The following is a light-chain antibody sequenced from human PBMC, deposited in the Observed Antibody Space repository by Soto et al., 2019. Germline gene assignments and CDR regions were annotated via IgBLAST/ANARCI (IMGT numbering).Light chain of an antibody. CDR2: GAS. CDR1: QSVSNN. J-gene: IGKJ1*01. CDR3: QQYNNWPET. V-gene: IGKV3-15*01. Sequence: EVFMTQSPFTLSVSPVEIATLSRTASQSVSNNLAWYQQKPGQAPRLLIYGASTRANDIPARFSGSGSGTEFTLTISSLQSEDFAVYYCQQYNNWPETFGQGTKVDIK.